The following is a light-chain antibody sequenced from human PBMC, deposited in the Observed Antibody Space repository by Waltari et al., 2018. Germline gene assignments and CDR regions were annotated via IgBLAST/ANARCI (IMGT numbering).Light chain of an antibody. CDR3: QQYGSSPYT. CDR1: QSVSSSY. Sequence: EIVLTQSPATLSLSPGERATLSCRASQSVSSSYLAWYQQKPGLAPRLLIYDASSRATGIPDRFSGSGSVTDFTLTISRLEPEDFAVYYCQQYGSSPYTFGQGTKMEIK. V-gene: IGKV3D-20*01. J-gene: IGKJ2*01. CDR2: DAS.